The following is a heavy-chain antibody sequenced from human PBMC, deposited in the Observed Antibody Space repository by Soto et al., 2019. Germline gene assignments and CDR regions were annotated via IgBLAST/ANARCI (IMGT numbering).Heavy chain of an antibody. J-gene: IGHJ4*02. CDR3: ARWGYGDY. D-gene: IGHD3-16*01. Sequence: QVHLVQSGAEVKKPGASVKVSCKCSGYTFTSYGITWVRQAPGQGLEWMGWISAHNGNTDYAQKVQGRVTGTRDTSTSTAYMELRSLRSDDTAVDYCARWGYGDYWGQGALVTVSS. CDR1: GYTFTSYG. CDR2: ISAHNGNT. V-gene: IGHV1-18*01.